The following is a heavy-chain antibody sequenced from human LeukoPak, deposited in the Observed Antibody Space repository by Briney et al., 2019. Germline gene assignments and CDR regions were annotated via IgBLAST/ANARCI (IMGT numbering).Heavy chain of an antibody. Sequence: GGSLRLSCAASGFTFSSYSMNWVSQAPGNGLEWVSSISSSSSYIYYADSVKGRFTISRDNAKNSLYLQMNSLRAEDTAVYYCARDRSSGDAFDIWGQGTMVTVSS. CDR2: ISSSSSYI. J-gene: IGHJ3*02. CDR3: ARDRSSGDAFDI. CDR1: GFTFSSYS. D-gene: IGHD3-10*01. V-gene: IGHV3-21*01.